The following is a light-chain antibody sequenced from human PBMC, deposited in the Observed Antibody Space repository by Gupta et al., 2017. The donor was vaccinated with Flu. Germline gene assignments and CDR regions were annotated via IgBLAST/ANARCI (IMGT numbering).Light chain of an antibody. Sequence: QYVLTQPPSASGTHGQGLVISCSGSKSNIGRNPVNWYRQFPGTAPKLLIQTDTQRPSGVPDRFSGSKSGTSASLAISGLQSEDEADYYCATWDDSLNGWVFGGGTKLTVL. CDR1: KSNIGRNP. J-gene: IGLJ3*02. CDR3: ATWDDSLNGWV. CDR2: TDT. V-gene: IGLV1-44*01.